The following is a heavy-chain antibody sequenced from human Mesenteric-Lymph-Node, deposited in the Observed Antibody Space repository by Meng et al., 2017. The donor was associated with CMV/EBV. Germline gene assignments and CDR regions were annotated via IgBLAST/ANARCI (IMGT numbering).Heavy chain of an antibody. D-gene: IGHD3-16*01. CDR3: AREGGGGARLINAFDI. Sequence: ASVKVSCKASGYTFASYYMHWLRQAPGQGLEWMGIINPSGGSTSYAQKFQGRVTMTRDTSTSTVYMELSSLRSEDTAVYYCAREGGGGARLINAFDIWGQGTMVTVSS. J-gene: IGHJ3*02. V-gene: IGHV1-46*01. CDR2: INPSGGST. CDR1: GYTFASYY.